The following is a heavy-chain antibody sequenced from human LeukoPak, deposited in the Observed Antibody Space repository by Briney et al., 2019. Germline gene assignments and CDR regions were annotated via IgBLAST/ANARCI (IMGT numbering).Heavy chain of an antibody. J-gene: IGHJ4*02. CDR3: AKRRRAYSYGYSSFDY. V-gene: IGHV3-30*18. CDR2: ISYDGSNK. D-gene: IGHD5-18*01. Sequence: GGSLRLSCAASGFTFSSYGMHWVRQAPGKGLEWVAVISYDGSNKYYADSVKGRFTISRDNSKNTLYLQMNSLRAEDTAVYYCAKRRRAYSYGYSSFDYWGQGTLVTVSS. CDR1: GFTFSSYG.